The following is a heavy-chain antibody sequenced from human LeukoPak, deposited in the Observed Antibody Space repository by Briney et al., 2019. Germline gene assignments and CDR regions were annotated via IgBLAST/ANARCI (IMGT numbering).Heavy chain of an antibody. V-gene: IGHV3-21*01. J-gene: IGHJ4*02. CDR3: ARDLRVGGPTDY. Sequence: GGSLRLSCAASGFTFSSYGMNWVRQAPGKGLEWVSSITSTSSYINYVDSVKGRFTISRDDAKNSVFLQMNSLRAEDTAVYYCARDLRVGGPTDYWGQGTLVTVSS. CDR1: GFTFSSYG. CDR2: ITSTSSYI. D-gene: IGHD4-23*01.